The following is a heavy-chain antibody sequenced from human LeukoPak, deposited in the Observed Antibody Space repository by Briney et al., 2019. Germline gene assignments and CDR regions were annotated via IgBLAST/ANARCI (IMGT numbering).Heavy chain of an antibody. CDR3: ARLRSSSFYYYYMDV. V-gene: IGHV3-48*04. D-gene: IGHD6-6*01. CDR2: ISSSSSTI. CDR1: GFTFSSYS. Sequence: AGGSLRLSCAASGFTFSSYSMNWVRQAPGKGLEWVSYISSSSSTIYYADSVKGRFTISRDNAKNSLYLQMNSLRAEDTAVYYCARLRSSSFYYYYMDVWGKGTTVTVSS. J-gene: IGHJ6*03.